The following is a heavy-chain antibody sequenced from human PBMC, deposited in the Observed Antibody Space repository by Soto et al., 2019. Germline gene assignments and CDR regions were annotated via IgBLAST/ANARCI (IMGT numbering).Heavy chain of an antibody. CDR1: GFTFSSYA. V-gene: IGHV3-23*01. J-gene: IGHJ5*02. CDR2: ITGIVAGT. D-gene: IGHD4-17*01. CDR3: AKDPNGDYVGAFDP. Sequence: EVQLLESGGGLVQPGGSVRLSCAASGFTFSSYAMTWVRQAPGKGLEYVSSITGIVAGTFYADSVKGRVTISRDNSKNTLYLQLNSLRAEDTAIYFCAKDPNGDYVGAFDPWGQGSLVTVSS.